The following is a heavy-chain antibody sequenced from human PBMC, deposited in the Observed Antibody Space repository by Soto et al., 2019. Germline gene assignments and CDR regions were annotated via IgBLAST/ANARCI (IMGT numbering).Heavy chain of an antibody. CDR3: AKSLYYYDSSPLDH. V-gene: IGHV3-43D*04. J-gene: IGHJ1*01. D-gene: IGHD3-22*01. CDR1: GFTFSSYG. CDR2: TSSDGTDS. Sequence: XGSLRLSCAASGFTFSSYGMHWVRQAPGKGLEWVSLTSSDGTDSYYMDSVKGRFTISRDNAKSTLYLQMDRLRPEDTALYFCAKSLYYYDSSPLDHWGQGTLVTVSS.